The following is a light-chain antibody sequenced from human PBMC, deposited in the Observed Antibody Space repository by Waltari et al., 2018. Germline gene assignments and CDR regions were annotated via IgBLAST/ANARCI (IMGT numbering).Light chain of an antibody. CDR2: EVN. CDR3: ASYRSGNTWV. V-gene: IGLV2-18*02. J-gene: IGLJ3*02. Sequence: QSALTQPPSVSGSPGQSVTISCTRTSSDVGSYNHVSWYQQSPGTAPKLIIYEVNKRPAGVPDRFAGSKSGHTASLAISGLQAEDEAYYYCASYRSGNTWVFGGGTMLTVL. CDR1: SSDVGSYNH.